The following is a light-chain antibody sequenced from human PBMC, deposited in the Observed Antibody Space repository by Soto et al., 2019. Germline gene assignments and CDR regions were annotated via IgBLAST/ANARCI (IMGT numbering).Light chain of an antibody. J-gene: IGKJ3*01. Sequence: EIGLTQSPGTLSLSPGERATLSCRASQSVSNIYLAWYQQKPGQAPRLLIHGASNRATGIPDRFSGSGSGTDFTLTISRLEPEDFAVYYCQQYGTSPFTFGPGTKVDIK. CDR3: QQYGTSPFT. CDR1: QSVSNIY. V-gene: IGKV3-20*01. CDR2: GAS.